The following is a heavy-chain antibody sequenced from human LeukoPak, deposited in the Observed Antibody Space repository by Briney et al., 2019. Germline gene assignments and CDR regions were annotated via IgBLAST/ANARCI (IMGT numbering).Heavy chain of an antibody. CDR3: ARGDWGSIDY. J-gene: IGHJ4*02. Sequence: GGSLRLSCAASGFTFSHYWMAWVRQAPGKGLEWVAIIRPDANDGSHVDSVKGRFTISRDNAKNSLYLQLNSLRAEDTAVYFCARGDWGSIDYWGQGALVTVSS. V-gene: IGHV3-7*01. D-gene: IGHD7-27*01. CDR1: GFTFSHYW. CDR2: IRPDANDG.